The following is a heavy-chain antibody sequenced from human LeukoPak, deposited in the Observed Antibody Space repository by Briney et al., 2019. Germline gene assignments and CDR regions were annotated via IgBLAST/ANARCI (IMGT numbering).Heavy chain of an antibody. V-gene: IGHV4-59*01. Sequence: SETLSLTCTVSGGSISSYYWSWIRQPPGKGLEWIGYIYYSGTTYYNPSLKSRVTISVDTSKNQFSLKLSSVTAADTAVYYCARYRNDVGGRFDYWGQGTLVTVSS. CDR2: IYYSGTT. D-gene: IGHD1-1*01. J-gene: IGHJ4*02. CDR3: ARYRNDVGGRFDY. CDR1: GGSISSYY.